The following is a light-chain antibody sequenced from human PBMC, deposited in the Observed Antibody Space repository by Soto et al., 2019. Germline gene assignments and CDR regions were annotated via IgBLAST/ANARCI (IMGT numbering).Light chain of an antibody. CDR2: DVN. J-gene: IGLJ1*01. CDR3: CSYAGSYTLV. CDR1: SSDVGGYNY. V-gene: IGLV2-11*01. Sequence: QSALTQPRSVSGSPGQSVTISCTGTSSDVGGYNYVSWYQQHPGKAPKLMIYDVNKRPSGVPDRFSGSKSGNTASLTISGLQAEDEADYYCCSYAGSYTLVFGTGTKVTGL.